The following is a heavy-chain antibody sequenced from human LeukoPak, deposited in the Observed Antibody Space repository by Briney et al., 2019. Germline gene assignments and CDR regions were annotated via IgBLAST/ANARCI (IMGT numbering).Heavy chain of an antibody. J-gene: IGHJ4*02. CDR2: INHSGST. V-gene: IGHV4-39*07. CDR3: ARGIMITFGGVIVDY. D-gene: IGHD3-16*02. Sequence: SETLSLTCTVSGGSVSSGYYYWSWIRQPPGKGLEWIGEINHSGSTNYNPSLKSRVTISVDTSKNQFSLKLSSVTAAGTAVYYCARGIMITFGGVIVDYWGQGTLVTVSS. CDR1: GGSVSSGYYY.